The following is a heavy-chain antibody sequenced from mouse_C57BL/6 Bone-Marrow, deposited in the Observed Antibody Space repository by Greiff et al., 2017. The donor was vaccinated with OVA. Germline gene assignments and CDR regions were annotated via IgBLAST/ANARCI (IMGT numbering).Heavy chain of an antibody. Sequence: VQLQQSGPELVKPGASVKISCKASGYTYTDYYMNWVKQSHGKSLEWIGDINPNNGGTSYNQKLKGKATLTVDKSSSTAYMELRSLTSEDSAVYYCARRVEGIYYYYAMDYWGQGTSVTVSS. V-gene: IGHV1-26*01. J-gene: IGHJ4*01. CDR2: INPNNGGT. D-gene: IGHD1-1*01. CDR1: GYTYTDYY. CDR3: ARRVEGIYYYYAMDY.